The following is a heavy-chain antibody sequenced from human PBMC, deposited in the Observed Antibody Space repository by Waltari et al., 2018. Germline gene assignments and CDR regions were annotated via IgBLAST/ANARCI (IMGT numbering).Heavy chain of an antibody. Sequence: QVQLQESGPGLVKPSGTLSLTCAVSGGSISSSNWWSWVRQPPGKGLEWIGSTYYDGTTHYNSSLKGRATISVDPTKNQFSLEISSTTAADTAVYYCARDPTKGVYNWFDPWGQGILVIVSS. J-gene: IGHJ5*02. CDR2: TYYDGTT. V-gene: IGHV4-4*02. CDR1: GGSISSSNW. D-gene: IGHD3-10*01. CDR3: ARDPTKGVYNWFDP.